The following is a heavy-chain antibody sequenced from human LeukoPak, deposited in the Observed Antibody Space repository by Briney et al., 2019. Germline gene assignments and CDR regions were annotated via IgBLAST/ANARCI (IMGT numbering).Heavy chain of an antibody. D-gene: IGHD3-22*01. CDR2: INPSGGST. CDR3: ARAGHDYYDSSEFDY. CDR1: GYTFTSYY. J-gene: IGHJ4*02. Sequence: EASVKVSCKASGYTFTSYYMHWVRQAPGQGLEWMGIINPSGGSTSYAQKFQGRVTMTRDMSTSTVYMELSSLRSEDAAVYYCARAGHDYYDSSEFDYWGQGTLVTVSS. V-gene: IGHV1-46*01.